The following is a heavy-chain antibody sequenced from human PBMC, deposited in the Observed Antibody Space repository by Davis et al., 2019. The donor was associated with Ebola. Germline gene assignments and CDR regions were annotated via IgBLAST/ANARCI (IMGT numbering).Heavy chain of an antibody. V-gene: IGHV1-69*13. CDR3: ARDGGGCSSTSCPPYYYGMDV. CDR1: GGTFSSYA. Sequence: AASVKVSCKASGGTFSSYAISWVRQAPGQGLEWMGGIIPIFGTANYAQKFQGRVTITADESTSTAYMELSSLRSEDTAVYYCARDGGGCSSTSCPPYYYGMDVWGQGTTVTVSS. CDR2: IIPIFGTA. J-gene: IGHJ6*02. D-gene: IGHD2-2*01.